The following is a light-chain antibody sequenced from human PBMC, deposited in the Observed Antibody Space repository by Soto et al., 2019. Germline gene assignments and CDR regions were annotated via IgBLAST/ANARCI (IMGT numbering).Light chain of an antibody. CDR2: DVS. J-gene: IGLJ2*01. Sequence: QPVLTQPASVSGSPGQSITISCTGTSSDVGGYNYVSWYQQHPGKAPKLMIYDVSNRPSGVSNRFSGSKSGNTASLTISGLQAEDETDYYCSSYTSSSTYVVFGGGTKLPS. CDR1: SSDVGGYNY. CDR3: SSYTSSSTYVV. V-gene: IGLV2-14*01.